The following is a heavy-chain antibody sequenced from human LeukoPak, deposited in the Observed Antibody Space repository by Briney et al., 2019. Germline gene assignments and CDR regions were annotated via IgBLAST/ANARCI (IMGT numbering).Heavy chain of an antibody. J-gene: IGHJ4*02. CDR2: IYYSGST. CDR1: GVSINNYY. D-gene: IGHD1-26*01. CDR3: AREREAALDY. V-gene: IGHV4-59*01. Sequence: PSETLSLTCTVSGVSINNYYWSWIRQPPGKGLEWIGYIYYSGSTNYNPSLKSRVTISVDTSKNQFSLKLSSVTAADTAVYYCAREREAALDYWGQGTLVTVSS.